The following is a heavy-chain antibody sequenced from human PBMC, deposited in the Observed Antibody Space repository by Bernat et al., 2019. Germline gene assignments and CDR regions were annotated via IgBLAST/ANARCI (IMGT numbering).Heavy chain of an antibody. CDR2: ISYDGSNK. Sequence: LVESGGGVVQPGRSLRLSCAASGFTFSSYGMHWVRQAPGKGLEWVAVISYDGSNKYYADSVKGRFTISRDNSKNTLYLQMNSLRAEDTAVYYCAKDMNRQQLAHIDYWGQGTLVTVSS. CDR3: AKDMNRQQLAHIDY. CDR1: GFTFSSYG. D-gene: IGHD6-13*01. V-gene: IGHV3-30*18. J-gene: IGHJ4*02.